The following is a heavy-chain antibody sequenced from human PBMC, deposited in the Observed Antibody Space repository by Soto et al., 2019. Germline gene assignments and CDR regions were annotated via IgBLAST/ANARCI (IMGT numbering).Heavy chain of an antibody. Sequence: QVQLQQWGAGLLKPSETLSLTCAVYGGSFSGYSWTWIRQSPGKGLEWIGQINHSGSTTYNPSLKSRVTISLGTSKNQFSLELSSVTAADTAVYYCARGLFSENYYSGSWYYFDYWGQGTLVTVSS. J-gene: IGHJ4*02. CDR1: GGSFSGYS. D-gene: IGHD1-26*01. V-gene: IGHV4-34*01. CDR2: INHSGST. CDR3: ARGLFSENYYSGSWYYFDY.